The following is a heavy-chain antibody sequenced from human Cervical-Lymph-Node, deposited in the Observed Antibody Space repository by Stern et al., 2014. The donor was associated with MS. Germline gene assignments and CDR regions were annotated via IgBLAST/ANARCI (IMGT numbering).Heavy chain of an antibody. J-gene: IGHJ4*02. CDR3: ARHCGFRPGCIDY. CDR2: NYPGDSDP. Sequence: EVQLEESGAEVKKPGESLKISCKGSGYSFTSYWIGWVRQMPGKGLEWMGINYPGDSDPRYSPSFQGQVTISADKSISPAYLQWSSLKASDTAMYYCARHCGFRPGCIDYWGQGTLVTVSS. D-gene: IGHD2-21*01. CDR1: GYSFTSYW. V-gene: IGHV5-51*01.